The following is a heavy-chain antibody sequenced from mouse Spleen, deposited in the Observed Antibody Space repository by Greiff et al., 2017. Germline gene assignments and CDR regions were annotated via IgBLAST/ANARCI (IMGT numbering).Heavy chain of an antibody. Sequence: EVKLVESGGDLVKPGGSLKLSCAASGFTFSSYGMSWVRQTPDKRLEWVATISSGGSYTYYPDSVKGRFTISRDNAKNTLYLQMSSLKSEDTAMYYCARHVYGNYSWFAYWGQGTLVTVSA. CDR2: ISSGGSYT. D-gene: IGHD2-1*01. V-gene: IGHV5-6*02. CDR1: GFTFSSYG. J-gene: IGHJ3*01. CDR3: ARHVYGNYSWFAY.